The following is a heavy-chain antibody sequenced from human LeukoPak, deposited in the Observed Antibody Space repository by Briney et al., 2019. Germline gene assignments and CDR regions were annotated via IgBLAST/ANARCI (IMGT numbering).Heavy chain of an antibody. CDR2: IKSDGSST. CDR1: GFTFSSYW. V-gene: IGHV3-74*01. D-gene: IGHD3-16*01. Sequence: GGSLRLSCAASGFTFSSYWMHWVRQAPGKGLVWVSRIKSDGSSTNYADSVEGRVTISRDNAENTLYLLMTSLRAEDTAVYYCARGGKYAYFVDCWGQGILVTVSS. CDR3: ARGGKYAYFVDC. J-gene: IGHJ4*02.